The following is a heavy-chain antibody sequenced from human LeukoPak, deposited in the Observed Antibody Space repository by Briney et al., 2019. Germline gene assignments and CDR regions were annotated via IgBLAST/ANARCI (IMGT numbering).Heavy chain of an antibody. Sequence: PSETLSLTCGVSGGSISSGDYSWNWIRQPPGKGPEWIGYIYYSGSTNYNPSLKSRVTISVDTSKNQFSLKLSSVTAADTAVYYCASHKTRSLPQIDYWGQGTLVTVSS. J-gene: IGHJ4*02. CDR3: ASHKTRSLPQIDY. V-gene: IGHV4-61*08. CDR1: GGSISSGDYS. CDR2: IYYSGST.